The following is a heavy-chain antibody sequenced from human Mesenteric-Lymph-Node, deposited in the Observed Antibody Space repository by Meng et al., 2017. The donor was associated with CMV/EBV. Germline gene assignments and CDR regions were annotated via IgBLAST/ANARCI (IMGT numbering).Heavy chain of an antibody. V-gene: IGHV3-30*03. CDR2: ISYDGSNK. CDR1: GFTFNYYA. Sequence: GGSLRLSCAASGFTFNYYAMHWVRQAPGKGLEWVALISYDGSNKQYADSVKGRFTISRDNSKNTLYLQMNSLRAEDTALFFCARYDHLLLNDFWGQGTLVTVSS. J-gene: IGHJ4*02. CDR3: ARYDHLLLNDF. D-gene: IGHD3-10*01.